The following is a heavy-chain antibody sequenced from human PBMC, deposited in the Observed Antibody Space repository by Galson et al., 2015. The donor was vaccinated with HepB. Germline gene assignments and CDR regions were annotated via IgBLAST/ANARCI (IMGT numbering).Heavy chain of an antibody. D-gene: IGHD5-12*01. CDR3: ARIQAGYTVDIVAPDAFDI. CDR1: GFSLSTSGMC. J-gene: IGHJ3*02. V-gene: IGHV2-70*01. Sequence: PALVKPTQTLTLTCTFSGFSLSTSGMCVSWIRQPPGKALEWLALIDWDDDKYYSTSLKTRLTISKDTSKNQVVLTMTNMDPVDTATYYCARIQAGYTVDIVAPDAFDIWGQGTMVTVSS. CDR2: IDWDDDK.